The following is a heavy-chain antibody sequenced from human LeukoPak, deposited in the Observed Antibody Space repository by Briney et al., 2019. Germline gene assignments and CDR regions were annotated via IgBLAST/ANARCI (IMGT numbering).Heavy chain of an antibody. CDR1: EFVFSNHA. D-gene: IGHD3-22*01. Sequence: EGSLRLSCVASEFVFSNHAMIWVRQAPGKGLEWISSITSDSSNIFYANSVRGRFTISRDNANNALHLQMNSLRAEDTAVYYCARVFWETVNTGYYSDFWGPGTLVTVSS. CDR3: ARVFWETVNTGYYSDF. CDR2: ITSDSSNI. J-gene: IGHJ4*02. V-gene: IGHV3-21*01.